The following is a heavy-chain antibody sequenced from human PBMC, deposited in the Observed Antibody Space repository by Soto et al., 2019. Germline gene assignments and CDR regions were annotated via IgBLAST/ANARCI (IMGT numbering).Heavy chain of an antibody. CDR1: GFSLTTSGVG. CDR2: IYWDDDK. V-gene: IGHV2-5*02. CDR3: AHRVLRTVFGLVTTTASYFDF. D-gene: IGHD3-3*01. Sequence: QITLNESGPTVVRPTETLTLTCRFSGFSLTTSGVGVCWIRQSQGKAPEWLALIYWDDDKRYRASLKSRLTITKDTSKNQVVLTVSDLDPTDTATYYCAHRVLRTVFGLVTTTASYFDFCGQGTPVAVSS. J-gene: IGHJ4*02.